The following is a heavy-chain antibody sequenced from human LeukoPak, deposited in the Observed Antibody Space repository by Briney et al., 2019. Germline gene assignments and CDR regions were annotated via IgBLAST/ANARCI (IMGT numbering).Heavy chain of an antibody. D-gene: IGHD3-3*01. Sequence: GGPLRLSCAASGFTFSSYAMSWVRQAPGKGLEWVSAISGSGGSTYYADSVKGRFTISRDNSKNTLYLQMSSLRAEDTAVYYCAKGVKIFGVVITLDYWGQGTLVTVSS. V-gene: IGHV3-23*01. J-gene: IGHJ4*02. CDR2: ISGSGGST. CDR1: GFTFSSYA. CDR3: AKGVKIFGVVITLDY.